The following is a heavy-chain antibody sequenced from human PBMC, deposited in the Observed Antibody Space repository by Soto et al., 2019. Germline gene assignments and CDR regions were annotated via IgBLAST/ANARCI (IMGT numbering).Heavy chain of an antibody. CDR2: IWYDGSNK. D-gene: IGHD2-2*01. J-gene: IGHJ4*02. CDR3: AREHCSSTSCPIDY. V-gene: IGHV3-33*01. Sequence: QVQLVESGGGVVQPGRSLRLSCAASGFTFSSYGMHWVRQAPGKGLEWGAVIWYDGSNKYYADSVKGRFTISRDNSKNTLYLQMNSLRAEDTAVYYCAREHCSSTSCPIDYWGQGTLVTVSS. CDR1: GFTFSSYG.